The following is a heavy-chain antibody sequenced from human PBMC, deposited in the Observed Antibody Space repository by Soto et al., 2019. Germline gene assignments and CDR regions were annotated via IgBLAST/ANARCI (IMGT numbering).Heavy chain of an antibody. D-gene: IGHD1-7*01. CDR2: IYSGGST. J-gene: IGHJ4*02. Sequence: PGGSLRLSCAASGFTVSSNYMSWVRQAPGKGLEWVSVIYSGGSTYYADSVKGRFTISRDNSKNTLYLQMNSLRAEDTAVYYCARDRPITGTTYEGFDYWGQGTLVTVSS. CDR1: GFTVSSNY. CDR3: ARDRPITGTTYEGFDY. V-gene: IGHV3-66*01.